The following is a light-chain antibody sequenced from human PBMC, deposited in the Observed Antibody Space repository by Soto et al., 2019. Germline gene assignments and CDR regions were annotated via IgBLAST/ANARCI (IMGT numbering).Light chain of an antibody. CDR3: QQANTFPIT. J-gene: IGKJ5*01. V-gene: IGKV1-12*01. CDR1: QGIRSC. Sequence: DTQMTQSPSSVSASVGDRVTITCRASQGIRSCLAXXXXXXXXAXXXXIXSASRVQSGVPSRFSGSGSGTDFTLTISSLQPEDFATYYCQQANTFPITFGQGTRLEIK. CDR2: SAS.